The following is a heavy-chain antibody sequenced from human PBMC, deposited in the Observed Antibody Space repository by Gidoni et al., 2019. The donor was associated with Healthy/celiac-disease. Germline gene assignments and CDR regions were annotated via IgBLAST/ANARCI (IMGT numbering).Heavy chain of an antibody. CDR2: IKAGNGNK. J-gene: IGHJ4*02. CDR3: ARAPIVGATIWEVLDY. CDR1: GSTFTSYA. V-gene: IGHV1-3*01. D-gene: IGHD1-26*01. Sequence: QVQLVQSGAEVKKPEASVKVSCKASGSTFTSYAMHWVRHATGRRLEWMGWIKAGNGNKKDSQKFQGRVTMTRDTSASTAYMELSSLRSEDTAVYYCARAPIVGATIWEVLDYWGQGTLVTVSS.